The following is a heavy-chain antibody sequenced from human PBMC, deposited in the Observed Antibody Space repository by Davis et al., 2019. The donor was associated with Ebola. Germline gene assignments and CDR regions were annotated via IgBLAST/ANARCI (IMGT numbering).Heavy chain of an antibody. V-gene: IGHV1-46*01. CDR1: GYIFTSYY. J-gene: IGHJ6*02. Sequence: AASVTVSCKASGYIFTSYYIHWVRQAPGQGLEWMAIIDPSAGDTRYAQKFQGALTVNRDTSTRTVYMDLTSLKSEDTGLYYCARAPSDYYGMDVWGQGTTVTVSS. CDR3: ARAPSDYYGMDV. CDR2: IDPSAGDT.